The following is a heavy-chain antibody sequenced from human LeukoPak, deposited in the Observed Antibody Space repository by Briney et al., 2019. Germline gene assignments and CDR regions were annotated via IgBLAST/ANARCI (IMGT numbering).Heavy chain of an antibody. CDR1: GFTFSSYE. CDR2: ISSSGSYI. D-gene: IGHD3-3*01. V-gene: IGHV3-48*03. CDR3: AKEDYDLSYFDF. J-gene: IGHJ4*02. Sequence: GGSLRLSCAASGFTFSSYEMNWVRQAPGKGLEWVSSISSSGSYIYYADSVKGRFTISRDNAKNSLYLQMNSLRAEDTAVYYCAKEDYDLSYFDFWGQGTLVTVSS.